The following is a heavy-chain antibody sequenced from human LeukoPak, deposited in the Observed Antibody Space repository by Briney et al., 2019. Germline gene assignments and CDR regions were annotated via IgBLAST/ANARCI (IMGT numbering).Heavy chain of an antibody. CDR3: VRDIELST. Sequence: RGSLRLSCAASGFTFSDSAMTWVRQAPGKGLEWVSLINFSGGNTYYADSVKGRFTISRDNSKDTLYLQMNSLRAEDTAIYYCVRDIELSTWGLGTMVTVSS. J-gene: IGHJ3*01. CDR2: INFSGGNT. V-gene: IGHV3-23*01. D-gene: IGHD3-16*02. CDR1: GFTFSDSA.